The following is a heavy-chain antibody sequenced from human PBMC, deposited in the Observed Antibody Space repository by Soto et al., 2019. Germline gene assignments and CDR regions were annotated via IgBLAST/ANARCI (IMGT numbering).Heavy chain of an antibody. J-gene: IGHJ5*02. D-gene: IGHD3-22*01. Sequence: SETLSLTCTVSGGSISSGGYYWSWIRQHPGKGLEWIGYIYHSGDTYYNPSLKSRVTISVDTSKNQFSLKLSSVTAADTAVYYCARGVYYYDSSGYYLGLSSNWFDPWGQGTLVTVSS. CDR2: IYHSGDT. CDR1: GGSISSGGYY. V-gene: IGHV4-31*03. CDR3: ARGVYYYDSSGYYLGLSSNWFDP.